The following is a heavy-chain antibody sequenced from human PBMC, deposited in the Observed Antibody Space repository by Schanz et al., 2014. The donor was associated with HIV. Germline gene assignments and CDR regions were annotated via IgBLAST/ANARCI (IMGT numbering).Heavy chain of an antibody. CDR2: SKNKANGYIT. CDR3: RGYRFYYGVDF. Sequence: VQLVESGGGVVQPGRSLKLSCAASGFTFSNYGMHWVRQAPGKGLEWVGRSKNKANGYITEYTASVKGRFTISRDDSKNSVYVQMNSLNIEDTAVYYCRGYRFYYGVDFWGQGTTVTVS. CDR1: GFTFSNYG. V-gene: IGHV3-72*01. D-gene: IGHD5-18*01. J-gene: IGHJ6*02.